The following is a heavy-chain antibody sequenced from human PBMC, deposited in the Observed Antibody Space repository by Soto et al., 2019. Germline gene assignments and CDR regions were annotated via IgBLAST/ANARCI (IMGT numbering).Heavy chain of an antibody. J-gene: IGHJ4*02. Sequence: EVQLVESGGGLVKPGGSLRLSCAGSGFTFSNACMSWVRRAPGKGLEWVGRIKSDAYGGAIDYAAPVKGRFTISRDETKHTLFLQMNNLRAESAAVYSCTTTKGRLEPPTNDFWGEGSPVIVSS. D-gene: IGHD2-8*01. V-gene: IGHV3-15*01. CDR2: IKSDAYGGAI. CDR3: TTTKGRLEPPTNDF. CDR1: GFTFSNAC.